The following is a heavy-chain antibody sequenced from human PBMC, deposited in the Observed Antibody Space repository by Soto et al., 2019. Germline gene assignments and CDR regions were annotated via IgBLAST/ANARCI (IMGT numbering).Heavy chain of an antibody. CDR3: ARRGALVVPAAIHYYYYGMDV. J-gene: IGHJ6*02. V-gene: IGHV1-69*13. D-gene: IGHD2-2*01. Sequence: SVKVSCKASGGTFSSYAISWLRQAPGQGLEWMGGIIPIFGTANYAQKFQGRVTITADESTSTAYMELSSLRSEDTAVYYCARRGALVVPAAIHYYYYGMDVWGQGTTVTVSS. CDR2: IIPIFGTA. CDR1: GGTFSSYA.